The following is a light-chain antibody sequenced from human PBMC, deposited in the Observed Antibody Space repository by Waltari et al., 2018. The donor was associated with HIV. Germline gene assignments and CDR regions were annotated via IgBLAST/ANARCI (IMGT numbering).Light chain of an antibody. V-gene: IGLV1-47*01. Sequence: QSVLTQPPSASGTPGQRVTVSCSGSSSNVGSNYVYWYQQLPGTAPKLLIFRSNQRPSGVPDRFSGSKSGTSASLAISGLRSEDEADYYCATWDGIVSGVVFGGGTKLTVL. CDR1: SSNVGSNY. CDR2: RSN. J-gene: IGLJ3*02. CDR3: ATWDGIVSGVV.